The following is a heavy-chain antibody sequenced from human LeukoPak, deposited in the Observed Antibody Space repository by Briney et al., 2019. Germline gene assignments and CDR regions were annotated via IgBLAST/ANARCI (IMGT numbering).Heavy chain of an antibody. CDR2: IYSGGST. CDR1: GFTFSSYA. V-gene: IGHV3-53*01. D-gene: IGHD3-10*01. J-gene: IGHJ6*02. Sequence: PGGSLRLSCAASGFTFSSYAMSWVRQAPGKGLEWVSVIYSGGSTYYADSVKGRFTISRDNSKNTLYLQMNSLRAEDTAVYYCARVPRGGYYYGMDVWGQGTTVTVSS. CDR3: ARVPRGGYYYGMDV.